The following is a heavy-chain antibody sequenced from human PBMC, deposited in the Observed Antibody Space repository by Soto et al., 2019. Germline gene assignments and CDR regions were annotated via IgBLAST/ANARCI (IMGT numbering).Heavy chain of an antibody. CDR3: ARHVGTRQWLDNSPNWFDP. Sequence: QVQLQESGPGLVKPSETLSLTCTVSGGSISSYYWSWIRQPPGKGLEWIGYIYYSGSTNYNPSLKLRVTISVAASKNQFSLKLSSVTAADTAVYYCARHVGTRQWLDNSPNWFDPWGQGTLVTVSS. D-gene: IGHD6-19*01. J-gene: IGHJ5*02. CDR1: GGSISSYY. CDR2: IYYSGST. V-gene: IGHV4-59*08.